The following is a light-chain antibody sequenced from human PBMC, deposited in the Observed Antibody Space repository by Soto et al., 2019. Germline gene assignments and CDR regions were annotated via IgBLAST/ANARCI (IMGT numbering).Light chain of an antibody. V-gene: IGLV2-14*01. J-gene: IGLJ1*01. Sequence: QSALTQPASVSGSPGQSITISCTGTSSDVGGYNYVSWYQQHPDIAPKLMIYEVSNRPSGVSNRFAGSKSGNTASLTISALQAEDEADYYCSSYTSSSTLVFGTGTKLTVL. CDR1: SSDVGGYNY. CDR2: EVS. CDR3: SSYTSSSTLV.